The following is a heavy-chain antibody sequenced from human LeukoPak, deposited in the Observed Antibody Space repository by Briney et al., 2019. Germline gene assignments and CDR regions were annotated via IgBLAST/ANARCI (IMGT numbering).Heavy chain of an antibody. V-gene: IGHV3-23*01. D-gene: IGHD3-10*01. J-gene: IGHJ5*02. CDR2: ISGSGGST. CDR1: GFTFSGYA. CDR3: AKAWRFGELTGFDP. Sequence: PGGSLRLSCAASGFTFSGYAMSWVRQAPGKGLEWVSAISGSGGSTYYADSVKGRFTISRDNSKNTLYLQMNSLRAEDTAVYYCAKAWRFGELTGFDPWGQGTLVTVSS.